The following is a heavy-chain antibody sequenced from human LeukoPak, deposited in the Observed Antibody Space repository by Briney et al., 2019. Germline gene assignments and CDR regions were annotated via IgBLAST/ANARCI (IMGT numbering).Heavy chain of an antibody. J-gene: IGHJ4*02. CDR1: GFTFSSYS. CDR2: ISSSSSYI. V-gene: IGHV3-21*01. Sequence: VGSLRLSCAASGFTFSSYSMNWVRQAPGKGLEWVSSISSSSSYIYYADSVKGRFTISRDNAKNSLYLQMNSLRAEDTAVYYCARESLWFGELLGGWGQGTLVTVS. CDR3: ARESLWFGELLGG. D-gene: IGHD3-10*01.